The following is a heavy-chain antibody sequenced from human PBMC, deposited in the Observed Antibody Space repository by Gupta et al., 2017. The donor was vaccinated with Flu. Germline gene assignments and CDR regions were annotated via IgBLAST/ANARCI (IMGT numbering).Heavy chain of an antibody. V-gene: IGHV3-21*01. CDR1: TSSTYS. CDR3: ARGPDYYGMDV. Sequence: TSSTYSMNLVRQAPGKGLEWFSGISSSSNYIHYADSVKNRFTISRDNAKNSVYLQMNSLRAEDTAVYYCARGPDYYGMDVWGQGTTVTVSS. CDR2: ISSSSNYI. J-gene: IGHJ6*02.